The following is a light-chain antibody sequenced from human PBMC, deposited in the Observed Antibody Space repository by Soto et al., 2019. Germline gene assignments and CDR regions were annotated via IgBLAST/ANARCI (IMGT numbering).Light chain of an antibody. CDR1: QSVSSY. V-gene: IGKV3-11*01. CDR2: GAS. CDR3: QQRSNWTPIT. J-gene: IGKJ5*01. Sequence: EVVLSQSPSTLSLSKGARATLSCRASQSVSSYLAWYQQKPGQAPRLLIYGASSRATGIPDRFSGSGSGTDFTLTVSRLEPEDFAVYYCQQRSNWTPITFGQGTRLAIK.